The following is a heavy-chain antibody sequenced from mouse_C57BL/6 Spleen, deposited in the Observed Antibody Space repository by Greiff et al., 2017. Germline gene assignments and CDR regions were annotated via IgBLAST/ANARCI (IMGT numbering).Heavy chain of an antibody. V-gene: IGHV14-2*01. CDR1: GFNIKDYY. CDR2: IDPEDGET. D-gene: IGHD2-5*01. CDR3: ARLSPYYSNYLDY. Sequence: EVQLQQSGAELVKPGASVKLSCTASGFNIKDYYMHWVKQRPEQGLEWIGRIDPEDGETKYAPTFQGKATLTADTSSNTAYLQLSSLTSEDTAAYYCARLSPYYSNYLDYWGQGTTLTVSS. J-gene: IGHJ2*01.